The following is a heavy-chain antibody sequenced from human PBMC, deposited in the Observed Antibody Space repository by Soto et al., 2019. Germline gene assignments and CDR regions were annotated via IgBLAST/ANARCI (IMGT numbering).Heavy chain of an antibody. CDR1: GYSFTSYW. J-gene: IGHJ6*02. V-gene: IGHV5-10-1*01. CDR2: IDPSDSYT. D-gene: IGHD1-1*01. Sequence: PGESLKISCKGSGYSFTSYWISWVRQMPGKGLEWMGRIDPSDSYTNYSPSFQGHVTISADKSISTAYLQWSSLKASDTAMYYCARQGTPPYYYYGMDVWGQGTTVTV. CDR3: ARQGTPPYYYYGMDV.